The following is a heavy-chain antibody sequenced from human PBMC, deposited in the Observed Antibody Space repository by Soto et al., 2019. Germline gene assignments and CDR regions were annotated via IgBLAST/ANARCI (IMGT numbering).Heavy chain of an antibody. V-gene: IGHV1-18*01. Sequence: QVQLVQSVAEVKKPGASVKVSCKASGYTFTSYGISWVRQAPGQGLDWMGWISAYNGNTIYAQKLQGRGTMTTDTSTSTADMELRSLRSDDTAVYHGARRSSGWFLDVWGQRNTVTVSS. CDR2: ISAYNGNT. D-gene: IGHD6-19*01. J-gene: IGHJ6*02. CDR3: ARRSSGWFLDV. CDR1: GYTFTSYG.